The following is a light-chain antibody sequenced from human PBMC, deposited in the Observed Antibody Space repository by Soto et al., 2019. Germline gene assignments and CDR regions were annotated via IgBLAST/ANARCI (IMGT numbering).Light chain of an antibody. V-gene: IGKV3-20*01. CDR2: GAS. J-gene: IGKJ5*01. Sequence: ESFLTQSPGTLSLSAGERAALSCRASQSVSSSYLAWYQQKPGQAPRLLIYGASSRATGIPDRFSGSGSGTDFTLTISRLEPEDFAVYYCQQYGSSPLAFGQGTRLEIK. CDR1: QSVSSSY. CDR3: QQYGSSPLA.